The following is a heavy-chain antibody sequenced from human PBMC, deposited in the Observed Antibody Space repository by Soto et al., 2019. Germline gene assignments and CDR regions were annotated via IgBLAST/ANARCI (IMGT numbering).Heavy chain of an antibody. J-gene: IGHJ6*02. CDR3: ARGDGSTHYYGMDV. Sequence: TGGSLRLSCAASGFTVSSNYMSWVRQAPGKGLEWVSVIYSGGSTYYADSVKGRFTISRDNSKNTLYLQMNSLRAEDTAVYYCARGDGSTHYYGMDVWGQGTTVTVSS. CDR1: GFTVSSNY. D-gene: IGHD2-21*01. V-gene: IGHV3-53*01. CDR2: IYSGGST.